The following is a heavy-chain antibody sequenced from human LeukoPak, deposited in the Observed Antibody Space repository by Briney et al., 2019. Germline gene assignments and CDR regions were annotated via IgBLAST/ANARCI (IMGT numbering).Heavy chain of an antibody. Sequence: ASVKISCKASGYTLIHYHMHWVRQAPGKALECMGRVDPEDGRTIYAERFRDRVTITADRSTDTVYLEVTRLNSDDTAVYFCATVAMLSTAFYFDHWGQGALVTVSS. V-gene: IGHV1-69-2*01. CDR1: GYTLIHYH. CDR3: ATVAMLSTAFYFDH. CDR2: VDPEDGRT. J-gene: IGHJ4*02. D-gene: IGHD2-8*01.